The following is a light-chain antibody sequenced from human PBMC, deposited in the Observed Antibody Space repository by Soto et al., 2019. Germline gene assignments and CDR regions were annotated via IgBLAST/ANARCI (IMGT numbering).Light chain of an antibody. J-gene: IGLJ1*01. CDR1: SSDVGGYNY. CDR3: SSYTSTSTRGV. CDR2: DVS. Sequence: QSVLTQPASVSGSPGQSITISCTGSSSDVGGYNYVSWYQQHPGKAPKLIIYDVSHRPSGISYRFSGSKSGNTASLTISGLQAEDEADYYCSSYTSTSTRGVFGSGTKVTVL. V-gene: IGLV2-14*01.